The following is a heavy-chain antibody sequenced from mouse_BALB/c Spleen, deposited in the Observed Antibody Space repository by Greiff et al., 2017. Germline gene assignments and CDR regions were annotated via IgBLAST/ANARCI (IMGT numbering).Heavy chain of an antibody. CDR2: IDPENGDT. CDR3: SAYYGSSHFDY. CDR1: GFNIKDYY. V-gene: IGHV14-4*02. J-gene: IGHJ2*01. Sequence: EVQLQQSGAELVRSGASVKLSCTASGFNIKDYYMHWVKQRPEQGLEWIGWIDPENGDTEYAPKFQGKATMTADTSSNTAYLQLSSLTSEDTAVYYCSAYYGSSHFDYWGQGTTLTVSS. D-gene: IGHD1-1*01.